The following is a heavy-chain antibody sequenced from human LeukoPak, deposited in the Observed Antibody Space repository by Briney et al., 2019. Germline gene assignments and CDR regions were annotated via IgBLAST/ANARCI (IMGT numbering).Heavy chain of an antibody. J-gene: IGHJ4*02. D-gene: IGHD4-23*01. CDR1: GFTFSNAW. CDR3: TTGGGVFHN. CDR2: IKSKTDGGTT. V-gene: IGHV3-15*01. Sequence: KSGGSLRLPCAASGFTFSNAWMSWVRQAPGKGLEWVGRIKSKTDGGTTGYAAPVKGRFTISRDDSKNTVYLQMDSLKTEGTGVYFCTTGGGVFHNWGQGTLVTVSS.